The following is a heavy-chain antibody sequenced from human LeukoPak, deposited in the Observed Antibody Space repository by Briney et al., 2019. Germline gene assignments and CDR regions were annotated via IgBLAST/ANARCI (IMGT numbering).Heavy chain of an antibody. J-gene: IGHJ1*01. V-gene: IGHV3-53*01. CDR1: GFTVSSNY. Sequence: GGSLSLSCEASGFTVSSNYMSWVRQAPGKGLEWVSVIYSGGSTYYADSVKGRFTISRDNSKNTLYLQMNSLRAEDTAVYYCASPPDSSGYYRYFQHWGQGTLVTVSS. D-gene: IGHD3-22*01. CDR3: ASPPDSSGYYRYFQH. CDR2: IYSGGST.